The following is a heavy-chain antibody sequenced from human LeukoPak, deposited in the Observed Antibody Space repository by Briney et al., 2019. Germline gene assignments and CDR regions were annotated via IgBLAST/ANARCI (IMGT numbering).Heavy chain of an antibody. CDR2: MNPNSGNT. V-gene: IGHV1-8*01. J-gene: IGHJ5*02. D-gene: IGHD2-15*01. Sequence: ASVKVSCKASGYTFTSYDINWVRQATGQGLEWMGWMNPNSGNTGYAQKFQGRVTMTRNTSISTAYMELSSLRSEDTAVYYCARGRFMRYCSGGSCYSKWFDPWGQGTLVTVSS. CDR3: ARGRFMRYCSGGSCYSKWFDP. CDR1: GYTFTSYD.